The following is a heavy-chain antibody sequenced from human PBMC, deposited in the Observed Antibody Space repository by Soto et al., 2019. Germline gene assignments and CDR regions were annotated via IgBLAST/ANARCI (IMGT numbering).Heavy chain of an antibody. CDR3: AAGGPRVYYDSSGIPG. Sequence: QVQLVQSGAEVKKPGSSVKVSCKASGGTFSSYAISWVRQAPGQGLEWMGGIIPIFGTANYAQKFQGRVTITADKSTSTAYMELSSLRSEDTAVYYCAAGGPRVYYDSSGIPGWGQGTLVTVSS. CDR1: GGTFSSYA. J-gene: IGHJ4*02. D-gene: IGHD3-22*01. V-gene: IGHV1-69*06. CDR2: IIPIFGTA.